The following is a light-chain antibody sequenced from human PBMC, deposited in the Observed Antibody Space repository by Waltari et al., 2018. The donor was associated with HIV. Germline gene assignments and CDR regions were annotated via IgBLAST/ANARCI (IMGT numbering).Light chain of an antibody. V-gene: IGLV1-44*01. CDR2: PKN. CDR3: AAWDDSLNGDVV. CDR1: SSDIGSHT. Sequence: QSVLTPPPSASGTPGPRVTISCSGSSSDIGSHTVHWYQQLPGTAPRLLIYPKNQRPSGVPERFSGSKSGTSASLVISGLQSEDEADYFCAAWDDSLNGDVVFGGGTKLTVL. J-gene: IGLJ2*01.